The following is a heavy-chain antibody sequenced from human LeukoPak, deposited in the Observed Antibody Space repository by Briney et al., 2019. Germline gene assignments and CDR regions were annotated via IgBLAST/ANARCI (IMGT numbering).Heavy chain of an antibody. V-gene: IGHV3-21*01. Sequence: PGGSLRLSCAASGFTFSSYSMNWVRQAPGKGLEWVSSISSSSSYIYYADSVKGRFTISRDNAKNSLHLQMNSLRAEDTAVYYCARDTVVTFDGAFDIWGQGTMVTVSS. CDR2: ISSSSSYI. CDR3: ARDTVVTFDGAFDI. D-gene: IGHD4-23*01. J-gene: IGHJ3*02. CDR1: GFTFSSYS.